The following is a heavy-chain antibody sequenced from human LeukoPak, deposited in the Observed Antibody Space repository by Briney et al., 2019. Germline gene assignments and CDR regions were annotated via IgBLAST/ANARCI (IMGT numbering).Heavy chain of an antibody. J-gene: IGHJ5*02. CDR2: INPNSGGT. CDR1: GYTFTGYY. Sequence: ASVKVSCKASGYTFTGYYMHWVRQAPGQGLEWMGWINPNSGGTNYAQKFQGRVTMTRDTSISTAYMELSRLRSDDTAVYYCARDRDYVWGSYRNWFDPWGQGTLVTVSS. D-gene: IGHD3-16*02. CDR3: ARDRDYVWGSYRNWFDP. V-gene: IGHV1-2*02.